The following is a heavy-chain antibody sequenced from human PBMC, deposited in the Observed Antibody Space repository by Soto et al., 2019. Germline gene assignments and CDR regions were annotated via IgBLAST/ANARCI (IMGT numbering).Heavy chain of an antibody. CDR1: GGTFSSYA. CDR3: AREGGYCSGGSCYPPWYYYYYGMDV. Sequence: ASVKGSCKASGGTFSSYAISWVRQAPGQGLEWMGGIIPIFGTANYAQKFQGRVTITADESTSTAYMELSSLRSEDTAVYYCAREGGYCSGGSCYPPWYYYYYGMDVWGQGTTVTVSS. D-gene: IGHD2-15*01. V-gene: IGHV1-69*13. CDR2: IIPIFGTA. J-gene: IGHJ6*02.